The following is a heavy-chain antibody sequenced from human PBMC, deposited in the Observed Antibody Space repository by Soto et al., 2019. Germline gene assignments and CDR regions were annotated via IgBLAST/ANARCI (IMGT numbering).Heavy chain of an antibody. CDR2: INPNSAT. Sequence: QVQLVQSGAEVKKPGASVKVSCKASGYTFTGYYMHWVRQAPGQGLEWMGWINPNSATNYAQKFQGRVTMTRDTSLSTAYMELSRLRSDDTAVYYCAREMLVTPLYYYYGMDVWGQGTTVTVSS. V-gene: IGHV1-2*02. D-gene: IGHD6-6*01. CDR3: AREMLVTPLYYYYGMDV. J-gene: IGHJ6*02. CDR1: GYTFTGYY.